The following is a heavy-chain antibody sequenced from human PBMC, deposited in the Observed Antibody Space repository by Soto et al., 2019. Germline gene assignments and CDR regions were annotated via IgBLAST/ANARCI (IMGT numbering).Heavy chain of an antibody. Sequence: EVQLVESGGGLIQPGGSLRLSCAVSGFTVSNNYMSWVRQAPGKGLEGVSVIYSGGYTAYGDSVKGRFTISRDNSKNTLYLQMNGLGTAHPAFYSCGTSRGGGGYWGQGTLVTVSS. CDR1: GFTVSNNY. J-gene: IGHJ4*02. V-gene: IGHV3-53*01. CDR2: IYSGGYT. D-gene: IGHD3-10*01. CDR3: GTSRGGGGY.